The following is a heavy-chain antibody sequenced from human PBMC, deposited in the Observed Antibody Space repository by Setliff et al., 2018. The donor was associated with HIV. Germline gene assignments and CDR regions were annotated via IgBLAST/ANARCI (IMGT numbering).Heavy chain of an antibody. Sequence: GGSLRLSCGVSGFPFSNYAMHWVRQAPGEGLEWVAIISDDGSDKHFADSLKGRFTISRDNSKNTMYLQMNSLKIEDTAIYYCARGGGPEPESKLFDYWGQGTLVTVSS. D-gene: IGHD1-26*01. CDR1: GFPFSNYA. J-gene: IGHJ4*02. CDR2: ISDDGSDK. V-gene: IGHV3-30*04. CDR3: ARGGGPEPESKLFDY.